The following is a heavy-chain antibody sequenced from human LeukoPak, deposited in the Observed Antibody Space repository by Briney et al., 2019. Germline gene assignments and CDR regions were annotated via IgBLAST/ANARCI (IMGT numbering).Heavy chain of an antibody. D-gene: IGHD2-2*01. CDR2: IIPIFGIA. V-gene: IGHV1-69*04. CDR1: GGTFSSYA. J-gene: IGHJ5*02. Sequence: ASVKVSCKASGGTFSSYAISWVRQAPGQGLEWMGRIIPIFGIANYAQKFQGRVTITADKSTSTAYMELSSLRSEDTAVYYCALRVVVPAANYNWFDPWGQGTLVTVSS. CDR3: ALRVVVPAANYNWFDP.